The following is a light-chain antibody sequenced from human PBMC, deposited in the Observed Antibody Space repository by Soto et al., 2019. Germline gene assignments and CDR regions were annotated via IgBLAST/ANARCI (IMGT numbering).Light chain of an antibody. V-gene: IGLV2-11*01. CDR3: CSYAGSYTAYV. CDR1: SSDVGGYNY. CDR2: DVS. Sequence: QSALTQPRSVSGSPGQSVTISCTGTSSDVGGYNYVSWYQQHPGKAHKLMIYDVSKRPSGVPDRFSGSKSGNTASLTISGFQAEDEADYYCCSYAGSYTAYVFGTGTKVTVL. J-gene: IGLJ1*01.